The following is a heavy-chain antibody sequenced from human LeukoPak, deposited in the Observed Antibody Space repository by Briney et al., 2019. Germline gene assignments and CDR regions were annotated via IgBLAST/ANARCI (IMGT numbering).Heavy chain of an antibody. CDR2: ISGSGSST. J-gene: IGHJ5*02. D-gene: IGHD6-13*01. CDR3: AKDRAASGYNWFDP. Sequence: GGSLRLSCAVSGFTFNNYAMNWVRQAPGKGLEWVSAISGSGSSTYYADSVKGRFTISRDNSKNTLYLQMNCLRGEDTAVYYCAKDRAASGYNWFDPWGQGTLVTVSS. CDR1: GFTFNNYA. V-gene: IGHV3-23*01.